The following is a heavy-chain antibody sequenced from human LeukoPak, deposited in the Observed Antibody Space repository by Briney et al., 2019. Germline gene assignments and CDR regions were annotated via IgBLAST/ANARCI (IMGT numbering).Heavy chain of an antibody. Sequence: SETLSLTCAVYGGSFSGYYWSWIRQPPGKGLEWIGEINHSGSTNYNPSLKSRVTISVDTSKNQFSLKLSSVTAADTAVYYCARRGNRKYYYDSSGLQRDYYYYMDVWGKGTTVTISS. CDR2: INHSGST. V-gene: IGHV4-34*01. D-gene: IGHD3-22*01. CDR3: ARRGNRKYYYDSSGLQRDYYYYMDV. CDR1: GGSFSGYY. J-gene: IGHJ6*03.